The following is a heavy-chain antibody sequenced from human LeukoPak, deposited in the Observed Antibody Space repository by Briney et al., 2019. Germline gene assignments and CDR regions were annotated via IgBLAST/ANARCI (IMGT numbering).Heavy chain of an antibody. CDR1: GFTFSNAW. V-gene: IGHV3-23*01. CDR3: AKGPIQPRDNWFDP. D-gene: IGHD2-2*01. Sequence: GGSLRLSCVASGFTFSNAWMSWVRQAPGKGLEWVSAISGSGGSTYYADSVKGRFTISRDNSKNTLYLQMNSLRAEDTAVYYCAKGPIQPRDNWFDPWGQGTLVTVSS. CDR2: ISGSGGST. J-gene: IGHJ5*02.